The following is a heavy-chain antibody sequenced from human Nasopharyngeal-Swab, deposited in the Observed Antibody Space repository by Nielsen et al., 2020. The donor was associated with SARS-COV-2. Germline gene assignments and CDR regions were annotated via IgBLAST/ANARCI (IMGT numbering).Heavy chain of an antibody. V-gene: IGHV3-11*06. D-gene: IGHD6-19*01. CDR2: ISSSSSYT. CDR3: AREAMGIAVAGTSLGYMDV. Sequence: GESLKISCAASGFTFSDYYMSWIRQAPGKWLEWVSYISSSSSYTNYADSVKGRFTISRDNAKNSLYLQMNSLRAEDTAVYYCAREAMGIAVAGTSLGYMDVWGKGTTVTVSS. CDR1: GFTFSDYY. J-gene: IGHJ6*03.